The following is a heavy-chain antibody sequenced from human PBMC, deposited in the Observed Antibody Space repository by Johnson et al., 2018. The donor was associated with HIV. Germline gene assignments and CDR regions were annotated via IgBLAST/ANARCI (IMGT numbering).Heavy chain of an antibody. Sequence: QVQLVESGGGVVQPGRSLRLSCAASGFTFSSYAMHWVRQAPGKGLEWVAVISYDGSNKYYADSVKGRFTISRDNSKNTLYLQMTTLKTEDTAVYYCTTVARWIRTVGAFDIWGQGTMVTVSS. J-gene: IGHJ3*02. CDR2: ISYDGSNK. D-gene: IGHD5-24*01. V-gene: IGHV3-30*04. CDR3: TTVARWIRTVGAFDI. CDR1: GFTFSSYA.